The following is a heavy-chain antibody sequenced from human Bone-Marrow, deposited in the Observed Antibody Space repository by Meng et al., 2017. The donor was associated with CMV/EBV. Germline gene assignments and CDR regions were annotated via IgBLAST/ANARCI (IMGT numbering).Heavy chain of an antibody. CDR3: ARELYGGNTPTGY. Sequence: ASVKVSCKASGYTFTSYCIRWVRQAPGQGLEWMGWISAYNGNTNYAQKLQGRVTMTTDTSTSTAYMERRGLRSDGTAVYYCARELYGGNTPTGYWGQGTLVTVSS. V-gene: IGHV1-18*01. D-gene: IGHD4/OR15-4a*01. J-gene: IGHJ4*02. CDR1: GYTFTSYC. CDR2: ISAYNGNT.